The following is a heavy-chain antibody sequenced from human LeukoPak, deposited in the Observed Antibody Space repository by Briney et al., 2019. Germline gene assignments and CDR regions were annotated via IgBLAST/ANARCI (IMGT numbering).Heavy chain of an antibody. CDR1: GFSFSRHW. V-gene: IGHV3-7*01. Sequence: PGGSLRLSCAASGFSFSRHWMSWVRQAPGKELEWVANMQIDGSKKYYVDSVKGRFIVSRDSTMNSLYLQMNSLRAEDTAMYYCAREFPDSTATGPAFDFWGQGTMVTVSS. CDR3: AREFPDSTATGPAFDF. D-gene: IGHD6-13*01. CDR2: MQIDGSKK. J-gene: IGHJ3*01.